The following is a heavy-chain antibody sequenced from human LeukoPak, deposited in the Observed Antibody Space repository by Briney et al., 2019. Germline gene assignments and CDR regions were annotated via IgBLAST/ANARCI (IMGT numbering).Heavy chain of an antibody. V-gene: IGHV3-30-3*01. CDR1: GFTFSSYA. CDR3: ARDDRLGSSGNYGMDV. CDR2: ISYDGSNK. Sequence: GRSLRLSCAASGFTFSSYAMHWVRQAPDKGLEWVAVISYDGSNKYYADSVKGRFTISRDNSKNTLYLQMNSLRAEDTAVYYCARDDRLGSSGNYGMDVWGQGTTVTVSS. J-gene: IGHJ6*02. D-gene: IGHD3-22*01.